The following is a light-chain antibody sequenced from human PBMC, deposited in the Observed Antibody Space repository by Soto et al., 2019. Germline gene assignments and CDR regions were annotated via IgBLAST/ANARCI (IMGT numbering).Light chain of an antibody. CDR3: MQALQTPT. CDR2: LGS. Sequence: DIVMTQSPLSLPVTPGEPASISCRSSQSLLHSNGYNYLDWYLQKPGQSPQLLIYLGSNRASGVPDRFSGSGSGTDFTLXISRVEAEDVGVYYCMQALQTPTFGQGTKVEIK. CDR1: QSLLHSNGYNY. V-gene: IGKV2-28*01. J-gene: IGKJ1*01.